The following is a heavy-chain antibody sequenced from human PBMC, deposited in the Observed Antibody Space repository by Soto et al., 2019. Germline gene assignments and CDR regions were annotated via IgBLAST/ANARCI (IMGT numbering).Heavy chain of an antibody. Sequence: GGSLRLSCAASGFTFISYSMNWVRQAPGKGLEWVSYISSSSSTIYYADSVKGRFTISRDNAKNSLYLQMNSLRAEDTAVYYCARWVPYYYYMDVWGKGTTVTV. J-gene: IGHJ6*03. CDR1: GFTFISYS. CDR2: ISSSSSTI. V-gene: IGHV3-48*01. CDR3: ARWVPYYYYMDV.